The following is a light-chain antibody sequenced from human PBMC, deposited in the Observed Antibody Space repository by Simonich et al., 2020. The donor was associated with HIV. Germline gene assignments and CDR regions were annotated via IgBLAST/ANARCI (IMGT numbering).Light chain of an antibody. CDR1: QSVLYSSNNMNY. CDR3: QQYRKWWT. Sequence: DIVMTQSPDSLAVSLGERATINCKSSQSVLYSSNNMNYLAWYQQKPGQPPKLLIYWATTRECGVPDRISGSGSGTDFTLTINSLQSEDFALYYCQQYRKWWTFGQGTKVEIK. J-gene: IGKJ1*01. CDR2: WAT. V-gene: IGKV4-1*01.